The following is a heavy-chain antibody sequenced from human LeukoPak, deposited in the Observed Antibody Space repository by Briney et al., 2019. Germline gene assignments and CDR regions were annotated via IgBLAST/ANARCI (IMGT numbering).Heavy chain of an antibody. V-gene: IGHV4-34*01. CDR1: GGSFSGYY. J-gene: IGHJ5*02. CDR2: IYETGST. Sequence: SETLSLTCAVYGGSFSGYYWSWIRQPPGRGLEWIGNIYETGSTYYNPSLKSRVTIFVDTSKNQLSLKLSSVTAADTAVYYCARAGGVHWFDPWGQGTLVTVSS. D-gene: IGHD2-8*02. CDR3: ARAGGVHWFDP.